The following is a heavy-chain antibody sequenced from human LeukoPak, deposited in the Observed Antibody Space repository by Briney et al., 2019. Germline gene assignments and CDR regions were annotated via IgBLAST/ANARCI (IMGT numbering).Heavy chain of an antibody. Sequence: ASVKVSCKASGYTFTNYDINWVRQATGQGLEWMGWMNPNRGDSHSVDKFQGRVTMTRDTSIRTAYMELSGLRSDDTAVYYCARRYFISTGCSAFDYWGPGTPVTVSS. D-gene: IGHD2-2*01. J-gene: IGHJ4*02. V-gene: IGHV1-8*01. CDR2: MNPNRGDS. CDR3: ARRYFISTGCSAFDY. CDR1: GYTFTNYD.